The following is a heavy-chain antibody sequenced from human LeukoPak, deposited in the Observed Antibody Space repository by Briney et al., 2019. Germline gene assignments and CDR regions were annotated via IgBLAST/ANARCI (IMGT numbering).Heavy chain of an antibody. CDR2: ISGSGGST. CDR1: GFTFSSYA. V-gene: IGHV3-23*01. J-gene: IGHJ4*02. CDR3: AKGRVSMVVVPAAIGY. Sequence: PGGSLRLSCAASGFTFSSYAMSRVRQAPGKGLEWVSAISGSGGSTYYADSVKGRFTISRDNSKNTLYLQMNSQRAEDTAVYYCAKGRVSMVVVPAAIGYWGQGTLVTVSS. D-gene: IGHD2-2*02.